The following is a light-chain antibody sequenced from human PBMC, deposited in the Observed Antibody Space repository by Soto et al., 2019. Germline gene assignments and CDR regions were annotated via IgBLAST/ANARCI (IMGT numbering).Light chain of an antibody. CDR1: SSDGGAYND. CDR3: SAYAGSSDTV. CDR2: EVY. V-gene: IGLV2-8*01. Sequence: QAVLTQPPSASGSPGQSVTICCTVSSSDGGAYNDVSWYQHDPGKAPKLRIYEVYKRPPGVPDRSSGSKYRNTAPLTVFGPPAEDEAEYYCSAYAGSSDTVFGTRTTVTV. J-gene: IGLJ1*01.